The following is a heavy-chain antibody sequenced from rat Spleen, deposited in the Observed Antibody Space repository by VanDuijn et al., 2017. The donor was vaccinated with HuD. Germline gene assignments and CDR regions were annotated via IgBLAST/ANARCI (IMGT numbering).Heavy chain of an antibody. J-gene: IGHJ2*01. D-gene: IGHD4-3*01. CDR3: ARHGQIIWGPFDH. Sequence: EVQLVESGGGLVQPGRSLKLSCAASGFILSNHGMAWVRQAPTKGLEWVATISYDGSGSYYRDSVKGRFTISRDNAKSTLYLQMDSLRSEDTATYYCARHGQIIWGPFDHWGQGVMVTVSS. CDR1: GFILSNHG. CDR2: ISYDGSGS. V-gene: IGHV5-29*01.